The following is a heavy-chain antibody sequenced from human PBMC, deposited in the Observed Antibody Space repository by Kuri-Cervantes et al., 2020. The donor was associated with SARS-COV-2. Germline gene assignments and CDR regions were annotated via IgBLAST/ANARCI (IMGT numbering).Heavy chain of an antibody. J-gene: IGHJ5*02. D-gene: IGHD3-16*01. Sequence: SEILSLTCTVSGGSISSYYWSWIRQPPGKGLEWIGYIYYSGSTNYNPSFMSRVTVSLDSSNNQFSLNLYSVTAADTAVYYCARGDLSVGGRNWFDPWGQGILVTVSS. CDR1: GGSISSYY. V-gene: IGHV4-59*12. CDR2: IYYSGST. CDR3: ARGDLSVGGRNWFDP.